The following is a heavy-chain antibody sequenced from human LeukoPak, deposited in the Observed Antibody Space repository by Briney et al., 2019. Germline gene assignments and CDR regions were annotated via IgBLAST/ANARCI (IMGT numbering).Heavy chain of an antibody. V-gene: IGHV4-31*03. J-gene: IGHJ3*01. CDR3: ARDNTLTSSPDAFDF. CDR2: ITNSGST. Sequence: SETLSLTCNVSGVSITSSGFYWSWLRQHPGKGLEWIGHITNSGSTSYSPSLKSRLTIARDTSKNQFSLELRFATAADTALYYCARDNTLTSSPDAFDFWGQGTLVTVSS. D-gene: IGHD6-6*01. CDR1: GVSITSSGFY.